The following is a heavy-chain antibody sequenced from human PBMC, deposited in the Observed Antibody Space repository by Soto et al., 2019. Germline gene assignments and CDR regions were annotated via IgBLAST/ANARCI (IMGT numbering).Heavy chain of an antibody. CDR2: ISGSGGST. CDR1: GFTFSSYA. D-gene: IGHD3-3*01. CDR3: AKRGSGYYGVRPHPFDY. V-gene: IGHV3-23*01. J-gene: IGHJ4*02. Sequence: GGSLRLSCAASGFTFSSYAMSWVRQAPGKGLEWVSAISGSGGSTYYADSVKGRFTISRDNSKNTLYLQMNSLRAEDTAVYYCAKRGSGYYGVRPHPFDYWGQGTLVTVSS.